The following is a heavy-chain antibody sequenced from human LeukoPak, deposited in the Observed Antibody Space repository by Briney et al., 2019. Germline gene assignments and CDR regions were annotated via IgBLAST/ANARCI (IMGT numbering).Heavy chain of an antibody. V-gene: IGHV3-11*04. CDR1: GFTVSSNY. Sequence: KTGGSLRLSCAASGFTVSSNYMSWVRQAPGKGLEWVSYISSSGSTVYYADSVKGRFTISRDNAKNSLYLQMNSLRAEDTAVYYCARDGFEVGYCSGGSCYNDAFDIWGQGTMVTVSS. CDR3: ARDGFEVGYCSGGSCYNDAFDI. CDR2: ISSSGSTV. D-gene: IGHD2-15*01. J-gene: IGHJ3*02.